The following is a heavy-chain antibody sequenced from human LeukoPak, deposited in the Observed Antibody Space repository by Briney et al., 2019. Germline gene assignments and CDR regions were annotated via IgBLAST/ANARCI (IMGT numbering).Heavy chain of an antibody. D-gene: IGHD6-6*01. Sequence: GGSLRLSCAASGFTLSSYAMSWVRQAPGKGLEWVSSISRSNSYIYYADSVKGRFTISRDNAKNSLYLQMNSLRAEDTAVYYCAREAASYSSSHYYLYMDVWGKGTTVTVSS. CDR3: AREAASYSSSHYYLYMDV. V-gene: IGHV3-21*01. CDR1: GFTLSSYA. CDR2: ISRSNSYI. J-gene: IGHJ6*03.